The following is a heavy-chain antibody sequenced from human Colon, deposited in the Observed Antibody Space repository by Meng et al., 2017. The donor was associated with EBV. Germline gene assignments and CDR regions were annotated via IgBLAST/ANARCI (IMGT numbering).Heavy chain of an antibody. V-gene: IGHV4-61*01. CDR1: GGSVSSETYY. CDR2: VSYSGGT. J-gene: IGHJ4*02. CDR3: ARAVGPDCSSTSCPFDY. Sequence: QLPLRESGPGLVKPSDPLSLTCSDSGGSVSSETYYWNWIRQPPGKALEWIGYVSYSGGTNYNPSLKNRVTISVDTSKNQVSLRLSSVTAADTAVFYCARAVGPDCSSTSCPFDYWGQGTLVTVSS. D-gene: IGHD2-2*01.